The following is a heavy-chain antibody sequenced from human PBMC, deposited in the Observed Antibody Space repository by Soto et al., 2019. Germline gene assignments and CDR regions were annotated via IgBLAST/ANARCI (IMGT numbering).Heavy chain of an antibody. CDR1: GFTFSGYG. V-gene: IGHV3-33*01. Sequence: QVQLVESGGGVVQPGRSLRLSCAASGFTFSGYGIHWVRQAPGKGLEWVAVVWYDGNNKFYADSVKGRFTISRDNSKNTLYLQMNSLIAEDTAVYYCARGTVHFDYWGQGTLVTVSS. J-gene: IGHJ4*02. CDR2: VWYDGNNK. CDR3: ARGTVHFDY. D-gene: IGHD4-17*01.